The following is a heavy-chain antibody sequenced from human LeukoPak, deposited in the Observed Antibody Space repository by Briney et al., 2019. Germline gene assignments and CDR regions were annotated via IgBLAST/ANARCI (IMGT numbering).Heavy chain of an antibody. D-gene: IGHD3-10*02. Sequence: PGGSLRLSCAASGFTFSSYSINWVRQAPGKGLEWVSCISSSSSYIYYADSVKGRFTISRDNAKNSLYLQMNSLRAEDTAVYYCAELGITMIGGVWGKGTTVTISS. CDR3: AELGITMIGGV. CDR2: ISSSSSYI. J-gene: IGHJ6*04. V-gene: IGHV3-21*01. CDR1: GFTFSSYS.